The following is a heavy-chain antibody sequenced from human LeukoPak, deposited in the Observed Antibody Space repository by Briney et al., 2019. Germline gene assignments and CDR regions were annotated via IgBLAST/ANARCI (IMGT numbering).Heavy chain of an antibody. D-gene: IGHD6-6*01. CDR1: GFTFSSYE. V-gene: IGHV3-48*03. Sequence: GGSLRLSCAASGFTFSSYEMNWVRQAPGKGLEWVSYISSSGSTIYYADSVKGRFTISRDNAKNSLYLQMNSLRAEDTAVYYCARDIIAAAFDYWGQGTLVTVSS. CDR2: ISSSGSTI. CDR3: ARDIIAAAFDY. J-gene: IGHJ4*02.